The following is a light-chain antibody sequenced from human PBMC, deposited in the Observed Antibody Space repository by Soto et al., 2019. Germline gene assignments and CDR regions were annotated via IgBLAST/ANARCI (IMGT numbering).Light chain of an antibody. CDR2: DVS. CDR1: SSDVGGYNY. CDR3: ISYTSSSTLMV. J-gene: IGLJ2*01. Sequence: QSALTQPASVSGSPGQSITISCTGTSSDVGGYNYVSWYQQHPGKAPKLMIYDVSNRPSGVSNRFSGCKSGNTASLTISGLQAEDEADYYCISYTSSSTLMVFGGGTKLTVL. V-gene: IGLV2-14*01.